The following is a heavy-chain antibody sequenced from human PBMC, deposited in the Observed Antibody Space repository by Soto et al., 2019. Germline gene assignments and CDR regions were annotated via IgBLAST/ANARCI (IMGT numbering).Heavy chain of an antibody. V-gene: IGHV1-3*01. Sequence: ASVKVSCKASGYTFTSYAMHWVRQAPGQRLEWMGWINAGNGNTKYSQKFQGRVTITRDTSASTAYMELSSLRSEDTAVYYCARGDCSSTSCLHIDYWGQGTLVTVS. CDR2: INAGNGNT. CDR3: ARGDCSSTSCLHIDY. J-gene: IGHJ4*02. CDR1: GYTFTSYA. D-gene: IGHD2-2*01.